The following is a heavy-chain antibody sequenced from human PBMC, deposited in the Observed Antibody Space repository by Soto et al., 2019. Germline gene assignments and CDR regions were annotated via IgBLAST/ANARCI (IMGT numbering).Heavy chain of an antibody. V-gene: IGHV2-5*02. Sequence: QITLNESGPTQVNPRQTLTLTCTFSGFSLTTSGVGVGWIRQSPGKAPEWLALIYWDDDKRYSPSLKSRLTIPKDPSKNQVVLTMADLDPADTATYYCAHRVLRTVFGLVTTTAIYFDFWGQGTPVAVSS. CDR2: IYWDDDK. J-gene: IGHJ4*02. CDR1: GFSLTTSGVG. CDR3: AHRVLRTVFGLVTTTAIYFDF. D-gene: IGHD3-3*01.